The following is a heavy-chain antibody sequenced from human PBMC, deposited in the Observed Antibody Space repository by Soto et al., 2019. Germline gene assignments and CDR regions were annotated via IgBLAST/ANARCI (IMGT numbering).Heavy chain of an antibody. Sequence: QVQLVESGGGVVQPGRSLRLSCAASGFTFSSYAMHWVRQAPGKGLEWVAVISYDGSNKYYADSVKGRFTISRDNSKNTLYLQMNSLRAEDTAVYYCARDREMATIFDYWGQGTLVTVSS. CDR3: ARDREMATIFDY. J-gene: IGHJ4*02. D-gene: IGHD5-12*01. V-gene: IGHV3-30-3*01. CDR1: GFTFSSYA. CDR2: ISYDGSNK.